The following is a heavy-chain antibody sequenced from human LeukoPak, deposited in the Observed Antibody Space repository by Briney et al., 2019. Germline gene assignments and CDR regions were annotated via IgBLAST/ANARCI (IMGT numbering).Heavy chain of an antibody. D-gene: IGHD6-19*01. Sequence: ASVKVSCKASGGTFSSYAISWVRQAPGQGLEWMGWISAYNGNTKYAQKLQGRVTMTTDTSTRTAYMELRSLRSDDTAVYYCARGRAVAEFNWFDPWGQGTLVTVSS. CDR1: GGTFSSYA. CDR2: ISAYNGNT. J-gene: IGHJ5*02. CDR3: ARGRAVAEFNWFDP. V-gene: IGHV1-18*01.